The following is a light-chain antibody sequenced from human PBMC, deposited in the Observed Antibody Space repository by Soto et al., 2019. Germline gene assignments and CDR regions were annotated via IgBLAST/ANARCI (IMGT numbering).Light chain of an antibody. CDR1: SSDIGAYKY. J-gene: IGLJ2*01. CDR3: SSYTSSTTLGI. Sequence: QSALNQPASVSGSPGQSITISCTWTSSDIGAYKYVSWYQHHPGKAPKLVISEVSNRHSGVSTRFSGSKSGNTASLTISGLQAEDEAQYDCSSYTSSTTLGIFGGGTQVTVL. V-gene: IGLV2-14*01. CDR2: EVS.